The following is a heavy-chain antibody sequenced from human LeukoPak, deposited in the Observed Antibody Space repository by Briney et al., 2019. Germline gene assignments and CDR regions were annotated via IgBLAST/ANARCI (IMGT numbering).Heavy chain of an antibody. V-gene: IGHV3-48*04. CDR3: ARVSPMTDGALDL. CDR1: GFMFGNHG. D-gene: IGHD2-8*01. J-gene: IGHJ3*01. Sequence: GGSLRLSCEGSGFMFGNHGLIWVRQAPGKGLDWLSFIGPSGVTRLYANSVKGRFTISRDNAENSVFLQMNSLRVEDTAVYYCARVSPMTDGALDLWGQGVMVTVSS. CDR2: IGPSGVTR.